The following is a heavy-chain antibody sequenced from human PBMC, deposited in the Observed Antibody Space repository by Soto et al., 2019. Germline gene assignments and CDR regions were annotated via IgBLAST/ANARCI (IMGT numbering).Heavy chain of an antibody. V-gene: IGHV4-4*07. J-gene: IGHJ6*02. CDR1: GGSISSYY. Sequence: SETLSLTCTVSGGSISSYYWSWIRQPAGKGLEWIGRIYTSGSTNYNPSLKSRVTMSVDTSKNQFSLKLSSVTAADTAVYYCARDKDCTNGVCYPYYYYGMDVWGQGTTVTVSS. D-gene: IGHD2-8*01. CDR3: ARDKDCTNGVCYPYYYYGMDV. CDR2: IYTSGST.